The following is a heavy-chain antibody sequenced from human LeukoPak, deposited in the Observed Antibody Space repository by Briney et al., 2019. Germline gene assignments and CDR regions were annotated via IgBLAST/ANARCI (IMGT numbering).Heavy chain of an antibody. CDR2: ISAYNGNT. CDR3: ASQVGLGKGSFDS. Sequence: GASVKVSCKASGYTFTSYAMNWVRQAPGQGLEWMGWISAYNGNTNYAQKLQGRVTMTTDTSTSTAYMELRSLRSDDTAVYYCASQVGLGKGSFDSWGQGTQVTVSS. V-gene: IGHV1-18*01. D-gene: IGHD5/OR15-5a*01. CDR1: GYTFTSYA. J-gene: IGHJ4*02.